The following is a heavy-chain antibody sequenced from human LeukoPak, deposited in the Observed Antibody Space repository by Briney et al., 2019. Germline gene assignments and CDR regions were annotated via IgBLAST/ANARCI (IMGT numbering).Heavy chain of an antibody. CDR2: ISWNSGSI. J-gene: IGHJ4*02. V-gene: IGHV3-9*01. Sequence: GGSLRLSCAASRFTFDDYAMHWVRQAPGKGLEWVSGISWNSGSIGYADSVKGRFTISRDNAKNSLYLQMNSLRAEDTALYYCAKESPRKGSGWSVFDYWGQGTLVTVSS. D-gene: IGHD6-19*01. CDR3: AKESPRKGSGWSVFDY. CDR1: RFTFDDYA.